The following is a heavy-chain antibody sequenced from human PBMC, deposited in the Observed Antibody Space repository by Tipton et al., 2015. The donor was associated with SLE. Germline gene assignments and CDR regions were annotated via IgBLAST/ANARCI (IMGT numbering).Heavy chain of an antibody. CDR3: GRHKTATRAFDF. Sequence: TLSLTCNVSGGSISSGGYYWSWIRQHPGKGLEWIGYIYYSGSTYYNPSLKSRVTISVDTSQNQFSLRLTSVTAADTAVYYCGRHKTATRAFDFWGQGTLVTVSS. J-gene: IGHJ3*01. V-gene: IGHV4-31*03. D-gene: IGHD1-1*01. CDR2: IYYSGST. CDR1: GGSISSGGYY.